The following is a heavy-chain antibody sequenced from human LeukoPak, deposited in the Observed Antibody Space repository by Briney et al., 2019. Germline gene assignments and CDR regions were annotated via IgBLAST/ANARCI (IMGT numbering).Heavy chain of an antibody. CDR2: ISYDGSKK. D-gene: IGHD3-9*01. CDR1: GFTFSSYA. Sequence: GGSLRLSCAASGFTFSSYAMHGVGQAPGKGLEGVAVISYDGSKKYYADSVKGRFTISRDNSKHTLYLQMNSLRADDTAVYYCARDGGAGYYDILTGPGYYFDYWGQGTLVTVSS. CDR3: ARDGGAGYYDILTGPGYYFDY. V-gene: IGHV3-30-3*01. J-gene: IGHJ4*02.